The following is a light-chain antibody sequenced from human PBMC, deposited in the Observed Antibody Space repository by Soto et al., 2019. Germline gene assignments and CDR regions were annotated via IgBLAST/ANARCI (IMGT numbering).Light chain of an antibody. CDR2: KAS. J-gene: IGKJ1*01. Sequence: DIQMTQSPSTLSASVGDRVTITCRASQSISIWLAWYQQKPGKAPKLLIYKASSLESGVPSRFSGSGSGTEFTLTISCLQPDDFATYYCQQYNGTFGQGTKVEIK. V-gene: IGKV1-5*03. CDR3: QQYNGT. CDR1: QSISIW.